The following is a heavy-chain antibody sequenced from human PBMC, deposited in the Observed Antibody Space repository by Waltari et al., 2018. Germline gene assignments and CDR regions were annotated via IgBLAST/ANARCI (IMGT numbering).Heavy chain of an antibody. D-gene: IGHD1-26*01. CDR2: IRNKANFYST. J-gene: IGHJ4*02. CDR3: VRIRLGPTTRIFDS. V-gene: IGHV3-72*01. CDR1: GFTFLVHY. Sequence: EVQLVASGGGLVQPGGSLRLHLAASGFTFLVHYLAWVRQATGKGLEWVARIRNKANFYSTEYVPSVKGRFTISRDDSKSSLYLQMNSLKSEDTAVYYCVRIRLGPTTRIFDSWGQGTLVTVSS.